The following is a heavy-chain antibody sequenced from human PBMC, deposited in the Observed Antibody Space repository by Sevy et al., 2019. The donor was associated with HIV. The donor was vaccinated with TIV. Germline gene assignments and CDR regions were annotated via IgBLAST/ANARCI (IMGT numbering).Heavy chain of an antibody. D-gene: IGHD3-10*01. CDR3: ATCQYYYGSGSYPKYYYYYGMDV. CDR2: FDPEDGET. Sequence: ASVKVSCKVSGYTLTELSMHWVRQAPGKGLEWMGGFDPEDGETIYAQKFQGRVTMTEDTSTATAYMELSSLRSEDTAVYYCATCQYYYGSGSYPKYYYYYGMDVWGQGTTVTVSS. V-gene: IGHV1-24*01. J-gene: IGHJ6*02. CDR1: GYTLTELS.